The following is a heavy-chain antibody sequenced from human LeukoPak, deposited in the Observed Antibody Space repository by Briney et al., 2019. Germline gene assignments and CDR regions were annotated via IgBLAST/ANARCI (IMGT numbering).Heavy chain of an antibody. CDR2: ISGSGGST. J-gene: IGHJ4*02. V-gene: IGHV3-23*01. CDR1: GFTFSSYA. Sequence: GGSLRLSCAASGFTFSSYAMSWVRQAPGKGLEWVSVISGSGGSTYYADAVKGRFTISRDNSKNTLYLQMNSLRAEDTAVYYCAKDSGFYSIDDYWGQGTLVTVSS. D-gene: IGHD4-11*01. CDR3: AKDSGFYSIDDY.